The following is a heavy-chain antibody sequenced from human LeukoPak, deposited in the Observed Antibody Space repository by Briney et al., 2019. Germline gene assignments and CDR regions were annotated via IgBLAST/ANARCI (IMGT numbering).Heavy chain of an antibody. Sequence: PSETLSLTCAVYGGSFSGYYRSWIRQPPGKGLEWIGEINHSGSTNYNPSLKSRVTISVDTSKNQFSLKLSSVTAADTAVYYCARRWIQLWYGYWGQGTLVTVSS. D-gene: IGHD5-18*01. CDR1: GGSFSGYY. CDR2: INHSGST. CDR3: ARRWIQLWYGY. V-gene: IGHV4-34*01. J-gene: IGHJ4*02.